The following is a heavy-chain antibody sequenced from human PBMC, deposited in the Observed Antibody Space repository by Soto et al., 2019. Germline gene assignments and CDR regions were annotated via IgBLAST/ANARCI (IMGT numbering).Heavy chain of an antibody. D-gene: IGHD1-7*01. J-gene: IGHJ6*02. CDR1: GGTXNSYA. Sequence: SXKVSYKVSGGTXNSYAISWVRQAPGQGLEWMGGIIPIFGTANYEQKFQGRATITADESTSTAYMELSSLRSEDTAVYYCAREWYNWNSHGMDVWGQGTTVTVSS. CDR2: IIPIFGTA. CDR3: AREWYNWNSHGMDV. V-gene: IGHV1-69*13.